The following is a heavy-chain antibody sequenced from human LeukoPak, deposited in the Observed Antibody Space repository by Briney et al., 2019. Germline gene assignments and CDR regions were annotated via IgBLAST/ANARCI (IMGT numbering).Heavy chain of an antibody. CDR1: GFTFSSYA. D-gene: IGHD2-2*01. V-gene: IGHV3-30*04. CDR2: ISYDGSNK. CDR3: AREGDCSSTSCYGYYYYGMDV. Sequence: GGSLRLSCAASGFTFSSYAMHWVRQAPGKGLEWVAVISYDGSNKYYADSVKGRFTISRDNSKNTLYLQMNSLRAEDTAVYYCAREGDCSSTSCYGYYYYGMDVWGQGTTVTVSS. J-gene: IGHJ6*02.